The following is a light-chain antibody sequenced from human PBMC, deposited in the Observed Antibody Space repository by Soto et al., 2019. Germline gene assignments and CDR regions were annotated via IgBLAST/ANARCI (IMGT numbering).Light chain of an antibody. J-gene: IGKJ1*01. CDR2: AAS. CDR3: LQHKTYPRT. V-gene: IGKV1-17*01. Sequence: DIQITQSPASLSSYLLDIVTITCRASQAIRNDLGWYQQKPAKAPKRLIYAASSLESGVPSRFSGSGSGTEFTLTISSLQPEDSATYYCLQHKTYPRTFGQGTKVDIK. CDR1: QAIRND.